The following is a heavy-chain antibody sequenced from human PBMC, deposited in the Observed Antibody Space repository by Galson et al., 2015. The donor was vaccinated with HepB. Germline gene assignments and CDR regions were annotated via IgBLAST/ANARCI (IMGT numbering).Heavy chain of an antibody. CDR1: GDSVSSNSAA. V-gene: IGHV6-1*01. D-gene: IGHD3-16*01. J-gene: IGHJ6*03. CDR2: TYYRSNWFD. CDR3: AREITDYYYMDV. Sequence: CAISGDSVSSNSAAWHWIRQSPSRGLEWLGRTYYRSNWFDNYAVSVKSRITINPETSKNQFSLQLTSVTPEDTAVYYCAREITDYYYMDVWGKGTTVTVSS.